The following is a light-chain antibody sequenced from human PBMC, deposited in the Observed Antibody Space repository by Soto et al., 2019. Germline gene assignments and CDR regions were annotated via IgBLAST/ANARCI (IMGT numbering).Light chain of an antibody. CDR2: DTS. CDR3: QQRSNWPLT. Sequence: EVVLAQSPATLSLSPGERATLSCTASVSVSTYLAWYQQKPGQSPRLLIYDTSRRATGIPARFSGSGSGTDFTLTISSLEPEDFVVYYCQQRSNWPLTFGGGTKVEIK. V-gene: IGKV3-11*01. J-gene: IGKJ4*01. CDR1: VSVSTY.